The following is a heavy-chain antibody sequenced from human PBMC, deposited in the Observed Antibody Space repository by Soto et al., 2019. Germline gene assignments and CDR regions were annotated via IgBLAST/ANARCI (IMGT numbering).Heavy chain of an antibody. Sequence: SQTLSLTCAISGDSVSSNSAAWNWIRQSPSRGLEWLGRTYYRSKWYNDYAVSVKSRITINPDTSKNQFSLQLNSVTPEDTAVYYCARAGGILFRLMSWSYDFDIRGQGTMVNVSS. CDR2: TYYRSKWYN. CDR3: ARAGGILFRLMSWSYDFDI. CDR1: GDSVSSNSAA. J-gene: IGHJ3*02. V-gene: IGHV6-1*01. D-gene: IGHD3-16*01.